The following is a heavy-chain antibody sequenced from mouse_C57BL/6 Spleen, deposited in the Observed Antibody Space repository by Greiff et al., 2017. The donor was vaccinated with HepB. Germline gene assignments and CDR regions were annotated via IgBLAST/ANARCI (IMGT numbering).Heavy chain of an antibody. CDR1: GFNIKDDY. V-gene: IGHV14-4*01. CDR3: TSYYSNPAWFAY. Sequence: EVQLQQSGAELVRPGASVKLSCTASGFNIKDDYMHWVKQRPEQGLEWSGWIDPENGDTEYASKFQGKATITADTSSNPAYLQLSSLTSEDTAVYYCTSYYSNPAWFAYWGQGTLVTVSA. CDR2: IDPENGDT. D-gene: IGHD2-5*01. J-gene: IGHJ3*01.